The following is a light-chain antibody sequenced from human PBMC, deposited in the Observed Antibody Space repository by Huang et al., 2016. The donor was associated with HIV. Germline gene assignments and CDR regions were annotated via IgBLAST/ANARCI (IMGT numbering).Light chain of an antibody. CDR3: HQYSTWPPGA. CDR2: GAS. J-gene: IGKJ1*01. V-gene: IGKV3-15*01. CDR1: QSVSSH. Sequence: EIVMTQSPATLSVSPGEKATLSCRASQSVSSHLAWYQQKPGQTPRLLIYGASTRATGIPARCSGSGSGTEFTLTIRSLQSEDFAVYYCHQYSTWPPGAFGQGTKVDI.